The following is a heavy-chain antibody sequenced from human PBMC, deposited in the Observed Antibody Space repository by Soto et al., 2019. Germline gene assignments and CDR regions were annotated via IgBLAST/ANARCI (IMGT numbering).Heavy chain of an antibody. CDR3: ARDQMTTVTINDYHGMDV. Sequence: ASVKVSCKASGYTFTSYDINWVRQATGQGLEWMGWMNPNSGNTGDAQKFQGRVTMTRNTSISTAYMELSSLRSEDTAVYYCARDQMTTVTINDYHGMDVWGQGTTVTVSS. CDR2: MNPNSGNT. CDR1: GYTFTSYD. J-gene: IGHJ6*02. V-gene: IGHV1-8*01. D-gene: IGHD4-17*01.